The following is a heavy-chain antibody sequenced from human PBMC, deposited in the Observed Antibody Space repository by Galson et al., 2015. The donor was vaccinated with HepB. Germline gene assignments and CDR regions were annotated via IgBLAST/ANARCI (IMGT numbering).Heavy chain of an antibody. CDR1: KFTFSTNA. Sequence: SLRLSCAASKFTFSTNAMHWVRQAPGRGLEWVAVISYDGNKKYYADSVKGRFTISRDNSKNTLYLLMNRLRGEDSALYYCARDPRLVVAATPASDYGMDVWGRGTTVTVSS. V-gene: IGHV3-30-3*01. CDR2: ISYDGNKK. J-gene: IGHJ6*02. D-gene: IGHD2-15*01. CDR3: ARDPRLVVAATPASDYGMDV.